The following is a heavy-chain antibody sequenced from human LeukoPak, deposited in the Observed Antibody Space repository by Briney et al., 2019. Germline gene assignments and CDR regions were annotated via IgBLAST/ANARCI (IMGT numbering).Heavy chain of an antibody. Sequence: ASVKVSCKASGYTFTGYYMHWVRQAPGQGLEWMGWISAYNGNTNYAQKLQGRVTMTTDTSTSTAYMELRSLRSDDTAVYYCARGRYKDYGDYVWYFDLWGRGTLVTVSS. CDR2: ISAYNGNT. J-gene: IGHJ2*01. CDR3: ARGRYKDYGDYVWYFDL. V-gene: IGHV1-18*04. D-gene: IGHD4-17*01. CDR1: GYTFTGYY.